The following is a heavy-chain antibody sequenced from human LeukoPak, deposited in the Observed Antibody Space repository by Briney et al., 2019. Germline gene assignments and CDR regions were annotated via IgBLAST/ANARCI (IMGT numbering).Heavy chain of an antibody. CDR1: GFTFSSYW. CDR2: IKPDGSEK. V-gene: IGHV3-7*05. CDR3: ARDVRMDYYDSSGHFDY. J-gene: IGHJ4*02. Sequence: PGGSLRLSCAASGFTFSSYWMSWVRQAPGKGLEWVANIKPDGSEKNYVDSVKGRFTISRDNAKNSLYLQMNSLRAEDTAVYYCARDVRMDYYDSSGHFDYWGQGALVTVSS. D-gene: IGHD3-22*01.